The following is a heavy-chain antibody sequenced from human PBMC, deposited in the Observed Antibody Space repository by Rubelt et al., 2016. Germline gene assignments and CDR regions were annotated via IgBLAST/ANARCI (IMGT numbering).Heavy chain of an antibody. J-gene: IGHJ4*02. CDR2: INNSGST. CDR3: AGTVGAVAGRGYYFDY. CDR1: GGSFSGYY. Sequence: QVQLQQWGAGLLKPSETLSLTCAVYGGSFSGYYWSWIRQPPGKGLEWIGEINNSGSTNYNPSLKSRVPISVDTSKNQFSLKLSSVTAADTAVYYCAGTVGAVAGRGYYFDYWGQGTLVTVSS. D-gene: IGHD6-19*01. V-gene: IGHV4-34*01.